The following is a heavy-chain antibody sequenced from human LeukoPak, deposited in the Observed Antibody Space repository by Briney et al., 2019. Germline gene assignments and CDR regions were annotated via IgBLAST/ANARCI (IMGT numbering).Heavy chain of an antibody. CDR3: ARVTAVAANY. J-gene: IGHJ4*02. CDR1: GFTVSSNY. Sequence: GGSLRLSCAAPGFTVSSNYMSWVRQAPGKGLEWVSVIYSGGSAYYADSVKGRFTISRDNSKNTLYLQMNSLRAEDTAVYYCARVTAVAANYWGQGTLVTVSS. D-gene: IGHD6-19*01. V-gene: IGHV3-66*01. CDR2: IYSGGSA.